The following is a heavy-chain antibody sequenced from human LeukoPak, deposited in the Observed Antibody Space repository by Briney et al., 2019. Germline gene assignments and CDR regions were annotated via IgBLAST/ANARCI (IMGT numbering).Heavy chain of an antibody. J-gene: IGHJ4*02. Sequence: PSETLSLTCSVSGASISAYHWSWIQQPDGKGLEWIGRIYSSGRTNYIPSLKSRLTMSVDTSKNQFSLKLNSVTAADTAVYYCARDYSYPDYWGQGTLVTVSS. CDR2: IYSSGRT. CDR3: ARDYSYPDY. D-gene: IGHD5-18*01. V-gene: IGHV4-4*07. CDR1: GASISAYH.